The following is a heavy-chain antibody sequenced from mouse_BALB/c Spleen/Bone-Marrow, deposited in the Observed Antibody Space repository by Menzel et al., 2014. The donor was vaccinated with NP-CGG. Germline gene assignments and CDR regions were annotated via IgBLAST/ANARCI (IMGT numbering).Heavy chain of an antibody. V-gene: IGHV1-9*01. CDR1: GYTFSSYW. D-gene: IGHD1-1*01. J-gene: IGHJ2*01. CDR2: ILPGSGST. Sequence: QVQLQQSGVELMKPGASVKISCKATGYTFSSYWIEWVKQRPGHGLEWIGEILPGSGSTIYNEKFKGKATFTADTSSNTAYMQLSSLTSEDSAVYYCAREDYYGSSYFDYWGQGTTLTVSS. CDR3: AREDYYGSSYFDY.